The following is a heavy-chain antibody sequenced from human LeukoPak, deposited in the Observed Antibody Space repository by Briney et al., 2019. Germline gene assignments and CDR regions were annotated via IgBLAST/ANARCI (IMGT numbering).Heavy chain of an antibody. CDR3: ARDLHGVAALYYYYGMDV. D-gene: IGHD2-15*01. CDR2: ISSSSSYI. CDR1: GFTFSSYS. V-gene: IGHV3-21*01. Sequence: GGSLRLSRAASGFTFSSYSMNWVRQAPGKGLEWVSSISSSSSYIYYADSVKGRFTISRDNAKNSLYLQMNSLRAEDTAVYYCARDLHGVAALYYYYGMDVWGQGTTVTVSS. J-gene: IGHJ6*02.